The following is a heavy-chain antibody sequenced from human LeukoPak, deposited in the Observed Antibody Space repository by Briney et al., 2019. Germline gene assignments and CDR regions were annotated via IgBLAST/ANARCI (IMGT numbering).Heavy chain of an antibody. CDR2: IYPDDSDT. V-gene: IGHV5-51*01. CDR1: GYTFSRYW. Sequence: GEPLKISCVASGYTFSRYWIGWVRQMPGKGLEWMGLIYPDDSDTRYSPSFEGQVTISADKSITTAYLQWSSLKASDTAIYYCARGGEGEAYFYYYLDVWGKGTPVTVSS. J-gene: IGHJ6*03. CDR3: ARGGEGEAYFYYYLDV. D-gene: IGHD3-10*01.